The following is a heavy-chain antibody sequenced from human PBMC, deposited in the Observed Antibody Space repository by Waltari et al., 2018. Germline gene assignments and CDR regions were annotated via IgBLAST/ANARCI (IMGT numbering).Heavy chain of an antibody. CDR2: IYYSVST. J-gene: IGHJ4*02. Sequence: QVQLQESGPGLVKPSQTLSLTCTVSGGSISSGGYYWSWIRQHPGKGLEWIGYIYYSVSTYYNPSLKSRVTISVDTSKNQFSLKLISVTAADTAVYYCARGGLRRNYFDYWGQGTLVTVSS. V-gene: IGHV4-31*03. CDR3: ARGGLRRNYFDY. D-gene: IGHD4-17*01. CDR1: GGSISSGGYY.